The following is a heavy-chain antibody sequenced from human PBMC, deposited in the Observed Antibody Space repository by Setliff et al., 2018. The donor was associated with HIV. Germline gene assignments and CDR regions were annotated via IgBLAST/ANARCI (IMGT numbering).Heavy chain of an antibody. Sequence: GGSLRLSCTASGFTFGEYAMSWVRQAPGKGLEWVANIKQDGSEKYYGDSVQGRFTVSRDNAENSVYLQMNSLRAEDTAVYYCARDGGEYWSGSGALDFWGPGTLVTVSS. J-gene: IGHJ4*02. CDR2: IKQDGSEK. CDR3: ARDGGEYWSGSGALDF. V-gene: IGHV3-7*01. CDR1: GFTFGEYA. D-gene: IGHD3-3*01.